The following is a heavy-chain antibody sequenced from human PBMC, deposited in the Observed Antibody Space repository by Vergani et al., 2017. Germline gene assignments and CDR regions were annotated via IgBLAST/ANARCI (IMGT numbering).Heavy chain of an antibody. CDR2: IRHDGIT. CDR3: AREGYCTNGVCFTLFDV. V-gene: IGHV4-34*01. CDR1: GGSFNDYW. J-gene: IGHJ4*02. Sequence: QVQLQQWGAGLVKPSQTLSLTCAIYGGSFNDYWWTWIRQPPGKGLEWIGEIRHDGITHYSPSLKSRVTISIDTSTHQFSLNLRSVTAADTAVYYCAREGYCTNGVCFTLFDVWGQGALVTVSS. D-gene: IGHD2-8*01.